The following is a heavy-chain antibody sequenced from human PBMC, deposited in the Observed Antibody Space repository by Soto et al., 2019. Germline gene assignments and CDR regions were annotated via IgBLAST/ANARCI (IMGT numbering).Heavy chain of an antibody. CDR2: INSYNGDT. D-gene: IGHD3-16*01. CDR1: GYDFIGHG. CDR3: ERAEWRKVPSVVGDKFDS. Sequence: QVQLVQSGGEEKKPGASVKVSCKASGYDFIGHGISWVRQARGQGLEWMGWINSYNGDTKYARKYQDRITLTKDKSTRTVYMELTSLRADDRAVYYWERAEWRKVPSVVGDKFDSWRQGTLVTVS. J-gene: IGHJ5*01. V-gene: IGHV1-18*04.